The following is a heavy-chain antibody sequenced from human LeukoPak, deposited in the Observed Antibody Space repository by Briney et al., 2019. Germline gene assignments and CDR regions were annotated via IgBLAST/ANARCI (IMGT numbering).Heavy chain of an antibody. V-gene: IGHV4-34*01. D-gene: IGHD2-2*01. CDR1: GGSFSGYY. Sequence: SETLSLTCAVYGGSFSGYYWSWIRQPPGKGLEWIGEINHSGSTNYNPSLKSRVTISVDTSKNQFSLKLSSVTAADTAVYYCARGPQVGVPAAIHSYWYFDLWGRGTLVTVSS. J-gene: IGHJ2*01. CDR2: INHSGST. CDR3: ARGPQVGVPAAIHSYWYFDL.